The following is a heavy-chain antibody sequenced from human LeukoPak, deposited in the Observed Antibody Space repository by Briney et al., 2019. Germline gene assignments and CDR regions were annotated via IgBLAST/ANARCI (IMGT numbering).Heavy chain of an antibody. V-gene: IGHV3-23*01. J-gene: IGHJ4*02. CDR3: VTESTGTLDY. CDR1: GFTFSSYA. Sequence: GGSLRLSCVASGFTFSSYAMNWVRQAPGMGLEWVSVITSSGGSTACADSVRGRFTISRGNSKNTLYMQMNSLRAEDTAVYYCVTESTGTLDYWGQGILVTVSS. D-gene: IGHD3-9*01. CDR2: ITSSGGST.